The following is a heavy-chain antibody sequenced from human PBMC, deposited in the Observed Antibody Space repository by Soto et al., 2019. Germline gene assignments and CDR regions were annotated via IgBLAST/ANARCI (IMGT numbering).Heavy chain of an antibody. CDR3: ARVIAAAVHWFDP. CDR1: YHSITSNTNY. J-gene: IGHJ5*02. CDR2: IYYSGST. V-gene: IGHV4-39*07. D-gene: IGHD6-13*01. Sequence: PSEILNLNCTINYHSITSNTNYWGWIRQPPGKGPEWFGSIYYSGSTYYNPSLKSRVIISVDRSKNQFSLKLSSVTAADTAVYYCARVIAAAVHWFDPWGQG.